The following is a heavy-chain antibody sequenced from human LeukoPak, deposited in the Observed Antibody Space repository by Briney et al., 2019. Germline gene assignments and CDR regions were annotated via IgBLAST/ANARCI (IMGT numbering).Heavy chain of an antibody. J-gene: IGHJ4*02. CDR2: IKTDGSIT. D-gene: IGHD6-6*01. Sequence: GGSLRLSCAASGFGFSNFWMHWVRQAPGKGLEWVSRIKTDGSITAYADSVKGRFTISRDNTKNTLYLHMNSLKGEDTATYFCTREADPAFSASSSPDFWGQGTPVTVS. V-gene: IGHV3-74*01. CDR1: GFGFSNFW. CDR3: TREADPAFSASSSPDF.